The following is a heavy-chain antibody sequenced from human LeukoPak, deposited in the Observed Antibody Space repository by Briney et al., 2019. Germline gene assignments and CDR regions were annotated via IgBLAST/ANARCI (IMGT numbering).Heavy chain of an antibody. Sequence: ASVKVSCKASEYTFTDYYMHWVRQAPGQGLEWMGRINPDTGGTNSAQRFQGRVTMTRDTSIRTAYMELSSLRSDDTAVYYCAREHLFSGSENYVLHNWFDPWGQGTLVTVSS. D-gene: IGHD3-10*01. CDR1: EYTFTDYY. V-gene: IGHV1-2*02. CDR2: INPDTGGT. CDR3: AREHLFSGSENYVLHNWFDP. J-gene: IGHJ5*02.